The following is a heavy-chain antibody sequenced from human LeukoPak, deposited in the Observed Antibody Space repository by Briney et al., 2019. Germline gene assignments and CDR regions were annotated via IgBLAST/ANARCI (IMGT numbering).Heavy chain of an antibody. CDR2: IYYSGST. Sequence: SETLSLTXTVSGGSTSSYYWRWIRQPPGKGLEWIGYIYYSGSTNYNPSLKSRVTISVDPSKNQFSLKLSSVTAADTAVYYCARGRWALDLDYYYMDVWGKGTTVTVSS. D-gene: IGHD5-12*01. J-gene: IGHJ6*03. CDR1: GGSTSSYY. V-gene: IGHV4-59*01. CDR3: ARGRWALDLDYYYMDV.